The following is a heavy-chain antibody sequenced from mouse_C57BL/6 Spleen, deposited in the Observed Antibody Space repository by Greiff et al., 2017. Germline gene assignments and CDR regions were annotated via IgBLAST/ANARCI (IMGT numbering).Heavy chain of an antibody. CDR1: GYTFTSSW. D-gene: IGHD1-1*01. J-gene: IGHJ1*01. V-gene: IGHV1-53*01. Sequence: QVQLQQPGTELVKPGASVKLSCKASGYTFTSSWMHWVKQRPGQGLEWIGNINPSNGGTNYNEKFKSKATLTVDKSSSTAYMQRSSLTSEDSAVYYFARSTVVARWYFDVWGPGTTVTVSS. CDR2: INPSNGGT. CDR3: ARSTVVARWYFDV.